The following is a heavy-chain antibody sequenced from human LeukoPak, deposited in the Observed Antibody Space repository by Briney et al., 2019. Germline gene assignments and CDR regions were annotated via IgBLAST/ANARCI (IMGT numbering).Heavy chain of an antibody. V-gene: IGHV1-2*02. CDR3: ARVKVKYSGSLDY. CDR1: GYTFTGYY. J-gene: IGHJ4*02. D-gene: IGHD1-26*01. CDR2: INPNSGGT. Sequence: EASVKVSCKASGYTFTGYYMHWVRQAPGQGLEWMGWINPNSGGTNYAQKFQGRVTMTRDTSISTASMELSRLRSDDTAVYYCARVKVKYSGSLDYWGQGTLVTVSS.